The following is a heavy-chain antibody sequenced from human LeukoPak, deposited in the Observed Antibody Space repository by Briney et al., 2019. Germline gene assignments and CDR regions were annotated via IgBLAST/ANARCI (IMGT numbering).Heavy chain of an antibody. CDR2: ISGRDGST. CDR1: GFTFSSCV. J-gene: IGHJ4*02. Sequence: GGSLRLSCAASGFTFSSCVMGWVRQAPGMGLEWVSAISGRDGSTIYADSVKGRFTISGDLSKNTLYLQMNSLRADDTALYYCAKYRTTSGAALEYWGQGSLVTVSS. CDR3: AKYRTTSGAALEY. D-gene: IGHD1-14*01. V-gene: IGHV3-23*01.